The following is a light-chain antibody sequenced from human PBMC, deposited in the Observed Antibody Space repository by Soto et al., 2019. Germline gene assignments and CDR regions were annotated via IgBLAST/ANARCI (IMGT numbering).Light chain of an antibody. CDR1: QSVNSD. CDR3: QQFIKWPWT. J-gene: IGKJ1*01. Sequence: EILMTQSPSTLSVSPGERATLSCRASQSVNSDLAWYQQKPGQAPRLLIYGPSTRATGTPARFSGSGSGTEFALTISSLQSEDSAVYYCQQFIKWPWTFGQGTKVDIK. V-gene: IGKV3-15*01. CDR2: GPS.